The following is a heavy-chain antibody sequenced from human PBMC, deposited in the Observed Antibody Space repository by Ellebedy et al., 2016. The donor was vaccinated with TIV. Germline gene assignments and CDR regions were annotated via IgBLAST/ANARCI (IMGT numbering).Heavy chain of an antibody. CDR2: MSYSGST. CDR3: AREAEAGMAPPDY. Sequence: SETLSLTXTVSGDSISSYDWTWIRQPPGKGLEWIGYMSYSGSTNYNPSLKSRVTISMDTSKNQFSLQLNSVTPEDTAVYYCAREAEAGMAPPDYWGQGTLVTVSS. J-gene: IGHJ4*02. V-gene: IGHV4-59*12. D-gene: IGHD5-18*01. CDR1: GDSISSYD.